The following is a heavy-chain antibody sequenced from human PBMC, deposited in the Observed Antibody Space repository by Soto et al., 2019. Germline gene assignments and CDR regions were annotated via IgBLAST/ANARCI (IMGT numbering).Heavy chain of an antibody. CDR2: IVVGSGNR. D-gene: IGHD6-19*01. J-gene: IGHJ3*02. Sequence: SVKVSCKASGFTFTSSAVQWVRQARGQRLEWIGWIVVGSGNRNYAQKFQERVTITRDMSTSTAYMELSSLRSEDTAVYYCASLSTKWLTDAFDIWGQGTMVTVSS. V-gene: IGHV1-58*01. CDR3: ASLSTKWLTDAFDI. CDR1: GFTFTSSA.